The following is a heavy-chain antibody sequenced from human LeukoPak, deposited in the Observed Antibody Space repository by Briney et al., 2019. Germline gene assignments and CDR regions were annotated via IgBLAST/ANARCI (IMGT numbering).Heavy chain of an antibody. V-gene: IGHV3-48*01. D-gene: IGHD3-22*01. CDR2: ISSSSANI. CDR3: ARDVRDYYDSSGSLDAFDI. Sequence: GGSLRLSCVASGFTFNSYNMNWVRQAPGKGLEWVSYISSSSANIFYADSVKGRFTISRDNAKNSLFLQLSSLRAEDTAVYYCARDVRDYYDSSGSLDAFDIWGQGTMVTVSS. CDR1: GFTFNSYN. J-gene: IGHJ3*02.